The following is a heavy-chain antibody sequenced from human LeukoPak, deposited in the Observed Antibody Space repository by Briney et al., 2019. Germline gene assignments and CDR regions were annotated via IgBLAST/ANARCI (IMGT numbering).Heavy chain of an antibody. V-gene: IGHV3-23*01. Sequence: GGSLRLSCAASGCTFSSYAMSWVRQAPGKGLEWVSAISGSGGSTYYADSVKGRFTISRDNSKNTLYLQMNSLRAEDTAVYYCAKDPMGVGATRDFDYWGQGTLVTVSS. J-gene: IGHJ4*02. CDR1: GCTFSSYA. CDR3: AKDPMGVGATRDFDY. CDR2: ISGSGGST. D-gene: IGHD1-26*01.